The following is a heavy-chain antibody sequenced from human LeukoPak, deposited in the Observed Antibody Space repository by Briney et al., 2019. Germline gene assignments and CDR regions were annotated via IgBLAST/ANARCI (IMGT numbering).Heavy chain of an antibody. J-gene: IGHJ5*02. CDR2: ISSDSNCI. Sequence: PGGSLRLSCAASGFTFSSYTMNWVRQAPGKGLEWVSSISSDSNCIYYADSVKGRFTISRDNAWNSLYLQMNSLRAEDTAVYYCARKENILTGYYDHWGQGTLVTVSS. D-gene: IGHD3-9*01. CDR3: ARKENILTGYYDH. CDR1: GFTFSSYT. V-gene: IGHV3-21*01.